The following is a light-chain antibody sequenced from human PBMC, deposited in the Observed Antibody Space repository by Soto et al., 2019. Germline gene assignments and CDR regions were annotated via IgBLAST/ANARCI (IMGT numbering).Light chain of an antibody. CDR1: QSVRSN. CDR2: DAS. V-gene: IGKV3-11*01. Sequence: EIVMTQSPVTLSVSPGERATLSCRASQSVRSNLAWYQQKPGQAPRLLIYDASNRATGIPARFSGSGSGTDFPLTISSLEPEDFAVYYCQQRSNWRITFGQETRLEI. CDR3: QQRSNWRIT. J-gene: IGKJ5*01.